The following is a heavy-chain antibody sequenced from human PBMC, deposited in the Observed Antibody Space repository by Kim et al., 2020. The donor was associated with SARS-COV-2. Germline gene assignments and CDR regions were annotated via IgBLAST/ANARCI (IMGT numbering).Heavy chain of an antibody. CDR2: INPRGGAT. CDR3: ARGGDIVIVTGAFGGGYLDL. CDR1: GYTFSNYY. V-gene: IGHV1-46*01. D-gene: IGHD2-2*01. J-gene: IGHJ2*01. Sequence: ASVNVSCKASGYTFSNYYIHWVRHAPGEGLEWMGLINPRGGATTYAENFQGRVTLTSDTFTTTVYLELSSLKFEDTAVYFCARGGDIVIVTGAFGGGYLDLWGRGTLVTVSS.